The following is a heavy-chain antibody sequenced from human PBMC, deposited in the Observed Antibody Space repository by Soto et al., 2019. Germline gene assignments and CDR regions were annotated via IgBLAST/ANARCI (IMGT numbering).Heavy chain of an antibody. CDR1: VLAFGNYA. CDR2: VSTNGRST. D-gene: IGHD3-10*01. Sequence: GSLRLSCRASVLAFGNYAMNWVRQVPGRGLEWVAGVSTNGRSTYYADSVRGRFTISRDNSKLTVYLQMNSLRAEDTAVYYCAKDRAFNYFYGMDVW. J-gene: IGHJ6*01. CDR3: AKDRAFNYFYGMDV. V-gene: IGHV3-23*01.